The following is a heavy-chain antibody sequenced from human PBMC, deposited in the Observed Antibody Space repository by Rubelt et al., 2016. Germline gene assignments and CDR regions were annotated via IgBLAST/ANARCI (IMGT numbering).Heavy chain of an antibody. D-gene: IGHD3-9*01. J-gene: IGHJ6*02. CDR2: INAGNGNT. Sequence: QVQLVQSGAEVKKPGASVKVSCKASGYTFTSYAMHWVRQAPGQRLEWMGWINAGNGNTKYSQKFQGEASMTGEPAASAACMERSILRAEDTAVYYCASAGFDYDILTGYYNYYGMDVWGQGTTVTVSS. V-gene: IGHV1-3*01. CDR3: ASAGFDYDILTGYYNYYGMDV. CDR1: GYTFTSYA.